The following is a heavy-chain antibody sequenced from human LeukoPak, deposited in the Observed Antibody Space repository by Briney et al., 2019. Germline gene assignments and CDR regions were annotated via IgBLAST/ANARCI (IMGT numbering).Heavy chain of an antibody. CDR3: ARRGYSYGYADY. Sequence: SETLSLTCAVSGGSISSSNWWGLVRQPPGKGVEWIGEIYRSWSTHYKPSLKSRVTISVDKSKNQFSLKLSSVTAADTAVYYCARRGYSYGYADYWGEGTLVTVSS. CDR2: IYRSWST. J-gene: IGHJ4*02. D-gene: IGHD5-18*01. CDR1: GGSISSSNW. V-gene: IGHV4-4*02.